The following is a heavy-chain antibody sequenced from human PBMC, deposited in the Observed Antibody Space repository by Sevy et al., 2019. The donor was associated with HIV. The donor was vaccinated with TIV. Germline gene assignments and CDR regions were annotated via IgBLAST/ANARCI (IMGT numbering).Heavy chain of an antibody. Sequence: AETLSLTCTVSGGSINSDHWNWIRQPPGKGLEWIGYVYYTGGTNYNPSLKNRVTITVDRTKNQFSLESKLTSVTAADAAVYYCARRNDFDIWGQGTMVTVSS. J-gene: IGHJ3*02. V-gene: IGHV4-59*08. CDR3: ARRNDFDI. CDR2: VYYTGGT. CDR1: GGSINSDH.